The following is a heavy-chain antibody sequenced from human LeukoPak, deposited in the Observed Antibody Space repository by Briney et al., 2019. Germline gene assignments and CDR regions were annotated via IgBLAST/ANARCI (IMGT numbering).Heavy chain of an antibody. V-gene: IGHV3-7*01. J-gene: IGHJ4*02. D-gene: IGHD6-13*01. CDR2: IKEDGSEK. CDR1: GFSFSNYW. Sequence: GGSLRLSCAASGFSFSNYWMSWVRQAPGKGLEWVANIKEDGSEKYYVDSVKGRFTISRDNARNSLYLQMNSLRAEDTAVYYCASGRQLGYWGQGTLVTVSS. CDR3: ASGRQLGY.